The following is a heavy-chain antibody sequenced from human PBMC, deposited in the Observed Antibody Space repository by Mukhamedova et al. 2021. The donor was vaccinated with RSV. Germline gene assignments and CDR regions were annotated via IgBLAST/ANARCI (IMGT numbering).Heavy chain of an antibody. V-gene: IGHV3-48*03. D-gene: IGHD2-15*01. CDR2: ISSSGSTI. J-gene: IGHJ4*01. Sequence: GLEWVSYISSSGSTIYYADSVKGRFTISRDNAKNSLYLQMNSLRAEDTAVYYCARARPDIVVVVAATDYYFDYLG. CDR3: ARARPDIVVVVAATDYYFDY.